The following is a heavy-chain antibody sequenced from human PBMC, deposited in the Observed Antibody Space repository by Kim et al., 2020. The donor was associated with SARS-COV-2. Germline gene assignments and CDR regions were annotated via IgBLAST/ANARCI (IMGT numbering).Heavy chain of an antibody. D-gene: IGHD6-13*01. Sequence: GGSLRLSCAASGFTFSSYAMHWVRQAPGKGLEWVAVISYDGSNKYYADSVKGRFTISRDNSKNTLYLQMNSLRAEDTAVYYCAREFAATNAFDIWGQGT. CDR1: GFTFSSYA. J-gene: IGHJ3*02. V-gene: IGHV3-30-3*01. CDR2: ISYDGSNK. CDR3: AREFAATNAFDI.